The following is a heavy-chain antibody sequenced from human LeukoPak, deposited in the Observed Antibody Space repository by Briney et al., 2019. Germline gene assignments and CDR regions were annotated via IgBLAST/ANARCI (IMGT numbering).Heavy chain of an antibody. J-gene: IGHJ4*02. CDR3: ARESGSYEAYFDY. CDR2: IFPIFATA. D-gene: IGHD1-26*01. Sequence: SVKVSFKASGGTFSSYAISWVRQAPGQGLEWMGRIFPIFATANYAQKFQGRVTTTADESTSTAYMELSSLRSEDTAVYYCARESGSYEAYFDYWGQGTLVTVSS. CDR1: GGTFSSYA. V-gene: IGHV1-69*15.